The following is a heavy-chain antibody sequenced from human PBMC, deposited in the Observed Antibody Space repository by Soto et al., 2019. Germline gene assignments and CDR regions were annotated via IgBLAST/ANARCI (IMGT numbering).Heavy chain of an antibody. Sequence: SETLSLTCAVYGGSFSGSHWSWIRQPPGKGLEWIGEINHSGSTNYNPSLKSRVTISVDTSKNQFSLKLSSVTAADTAVYYCARRYYDFWSGYYTRAWFDPWGQGTRITVSS. J-gene: IGHJ5*02. V-gene: IGHV4-34*01. CDR2: INHSGST. CDR1: GGSFSGSH. D-gene: IGHD3-3*01. CDR3: ARRYYDFWSGYYTRAWFDP.